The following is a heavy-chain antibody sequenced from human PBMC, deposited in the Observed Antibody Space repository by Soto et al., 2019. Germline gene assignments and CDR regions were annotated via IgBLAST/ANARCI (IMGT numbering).Heavy chain of an antibody. CDR3: ARGGYCSSTSCYGAYYYGMDV. CDR2: IWYDGSKK. Sequence: QVQLVESGGGVVQPGRSLRLSCAASGFTFSSYGMHWVRQAPGKGLEWVAVIWYDGSKKYYADSVKGRFTISRDNSKNTLYLQMNSLRAEDTAVYYCARGGYCSSTSCYGAYYYGMDVWGQGTTVTVSS. D-gene: IGHD2-2*01. J-gene: IGHJ6*02. V-gene: IGHV3-33*01. CDR1: GFTFSSYG.